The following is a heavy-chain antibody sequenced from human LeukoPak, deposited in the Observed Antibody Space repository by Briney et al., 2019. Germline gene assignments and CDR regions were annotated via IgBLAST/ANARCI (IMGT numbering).Heavy chain of an antibody. CDR3: AAVIGYCSGGSCYGGYYYYYYMDV. V-gene: IGHV3-11*04. CDR1: GFTFSDYY. CDR2: ISSSGSTI. J-gene: IGHJ6*03. Sequence: PGGSLRLSCAASGFTFSDYYMSWIRQAPGKGLEWVSYISSSGSTIYYADSVKGRFTISRDNAKNSLYLQMNSLRAEDTAVYYYAAVIGYCSGGSCYGGYYYYYYMDVWGKGTTVTVSS. D-gene: IGHD2-15*01.